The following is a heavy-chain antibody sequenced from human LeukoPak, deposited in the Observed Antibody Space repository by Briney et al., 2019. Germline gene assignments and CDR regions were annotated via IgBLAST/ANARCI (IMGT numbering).Heavy chain of an antibody. V-gene: IGHV3-7*01. CDR2: IKEDGSVK. CDR3: ARDRAYSTYDY. D-gene: IGHD2/OR15-2a*01. CDR1: GFTFSNSW. Sequence: GGSLRLSCTASGFTFSNSWMTWVRQAPGKGLEWVADIKEDGSVKNYVEYVKGRFTISRDNAKNSLHLQVSSLRVEDTAVYYCARDRAYSTYDYWGQGTLVRVSS. J-gene: IGHJ4*02.